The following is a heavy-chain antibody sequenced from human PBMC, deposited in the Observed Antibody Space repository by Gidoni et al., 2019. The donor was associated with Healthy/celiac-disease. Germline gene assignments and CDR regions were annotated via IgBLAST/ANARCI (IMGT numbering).Heavy chain of an antibody. CDR1: GFTFSSYA. Sequence: QVQLVVSGGGGVQHGRSLRLSCAASGFTFSSYAMHWVRQAPGKGMGWGAVISYEERNKYYADSVKGRFTISRDNSKDTLYLQMTSRRGEDRAVYYWARSGFGGGDMDVWGKGTTVTVSS. CDR3: ARSGFGGGDMDV. D-gene: IGHD3-10*01. CDR2: ISYEERNK. V-gene: IGHV3-30*04. J-gene: IGHJ6*03.